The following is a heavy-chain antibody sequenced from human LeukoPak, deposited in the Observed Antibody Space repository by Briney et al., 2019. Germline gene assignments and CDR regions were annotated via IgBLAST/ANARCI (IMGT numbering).Heavy chain of an antibody. V-gene: IGHV3-23*01. J-gene: IGHJ3*02. Sequence: GGSLRLSCAASGFTFSSYAMSWVRQAPGKGLEWVSATSGSGGSTYYADSVKGRFTISRDNSKNTLYLQMNSLRAEDTAVYYCAKALPVVAAKGNAFDIWGQGTMVTVSS. CDR3: AKALPVVAAKGNAFDI. D-gene: IGHD2-15*01. CDR1: GFTFSSYA. CDR2: TSGSGGST.